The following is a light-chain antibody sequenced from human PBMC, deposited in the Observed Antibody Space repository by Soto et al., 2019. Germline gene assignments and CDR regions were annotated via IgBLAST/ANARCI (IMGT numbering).Light chain of an antibody. J-gene: IGLJ3*02. CDR1: SSDVGGYNY. CDR2: DVS. V-gene: IGLV2-14*03. Sequence: QSALTQPASVSGSPGQSITISCTGTSSDVGGYNYVSWYQHHPGKAPKVMIYDVSNRPSGVSNRFSGSKSGNTASLTISGLQAEDEADYYCSSYTSSSTPLVFGGGTQLTVL. CDR3: SSYTSSSTPLV.